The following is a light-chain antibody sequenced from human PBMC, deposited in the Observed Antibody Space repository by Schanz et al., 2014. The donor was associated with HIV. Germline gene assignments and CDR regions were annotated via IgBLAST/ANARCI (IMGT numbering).Light chain of an antibody. CDR1: QNIANW. Sequence: DIQMTQSPSTLSGSVGDRVTITCRASQNIANWVAWYQQKPGEAPNVLIFQTSILKNGIPSRFSGSGSGTEFTLTISSLQPDDVATYYCQQYDTSSWTFGQGTKVEIK. CDR3: QQYDTSSWT. V-gene: IGKV1-5*03. J-gene: IGKJ1*01. CDR2: QTS.